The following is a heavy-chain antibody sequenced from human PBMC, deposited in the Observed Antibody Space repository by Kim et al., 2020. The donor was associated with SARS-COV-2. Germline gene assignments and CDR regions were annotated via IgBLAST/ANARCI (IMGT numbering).Heavy chain of an antibody. CDR1: GGSISSYY. J-gene: IGHJ3*02. D-gene: IGHD3-10*01. Sequence: SETLSLTCTVSGGSISSYYWSWIRQPPGKGLEWIGYISYSGSTNYNPSFMSSVTIPVETTKNQFSLKLSSVTAADTAVVYCAADLGRQGAFDIWGRGTMV. CDR3: AADLGRQGAFDI. CDR2: ISYSGST. V-gene: IGHV4-59*01.